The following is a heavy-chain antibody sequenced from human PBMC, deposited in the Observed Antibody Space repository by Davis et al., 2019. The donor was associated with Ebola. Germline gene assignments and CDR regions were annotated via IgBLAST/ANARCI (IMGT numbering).Heavy chain of an antibody. V-gene: IGHV3-21*01. CDR1: GFTFSGYS. J-gene: IGHJ4*02. CDR3: ARDDGPSWYYDSSGYSRQTYFDY. CDR2: ISSSSSYI. D-gene: IGHD3-22*01. Sequence: GESLKISCAASGFTFSGYSMNWVRQAPGKGLEWVSSISSSSSYIYYADSVKGRFTISRDNAKNSLYLQMNSLRAEDTAVYYCARDDGPSWYYDSSGYSRQTYFDYWGQGTLVTVSS.